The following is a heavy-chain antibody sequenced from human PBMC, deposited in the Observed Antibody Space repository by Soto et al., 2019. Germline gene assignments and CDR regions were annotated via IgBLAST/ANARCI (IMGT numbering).Heavy chain of an antibody. J-gene: IGHJ4*02. CDR3: ATRRLLEEYYFDY. D-gene: IGHD1-1*01. CDR2: IIPIFGTA. V-gene: IGHV1-69*12. Sequence: QVQLVQSGAEVKKPGSSVKVSCKASGGTFSSYAISWVRQAPGQGLEWMGGIIPIFGTANYAQKFQGRVTITADESTSTAYMELSSLKTEDTAVYYCATRRLLEEYYFDYWGQGTLVTVSS. CDR1: GGTFSSYA.